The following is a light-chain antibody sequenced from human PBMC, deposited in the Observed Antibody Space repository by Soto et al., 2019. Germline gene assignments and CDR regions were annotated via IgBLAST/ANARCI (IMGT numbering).Light chain of an antibody. CDR2: AAS. J-gene: IGKJ1*01. CDR1: QSVRSSY. Sequence: EIVLTQSPDTLSLSPGESATLSCRASQSVRSSYLAWYQQTPGQTPRLLIYAASSRATGIPDRFSGSGSGTDFSLTISRLEAEDFAVYYCQQYGSSHRTFGQGTKVDIK. CDR3: QQYGSSHRT. V-gene: IGKV3-20*01.